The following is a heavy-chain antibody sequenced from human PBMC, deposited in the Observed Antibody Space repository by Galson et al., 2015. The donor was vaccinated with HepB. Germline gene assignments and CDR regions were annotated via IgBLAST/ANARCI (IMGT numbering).Heavy chain of an antibody. D-gene: IGHD1-26*01. CDR1: GGTFSSYA. J-gene: IGHJ4*02. Sequence: SVKVSCKASGGTFSSYAISWVRQAPGQGLEWMGGIIPIFGTANYAQKFQGRVTITADESTSTAYMELSSLRSEDTAVYYCASTLRWERRPFDYWGQGTLVTVSS. CDR2: IIPIFGTA. CDR3: ASTLRWERRPFDY. V-gene: IGHV1-69*13.